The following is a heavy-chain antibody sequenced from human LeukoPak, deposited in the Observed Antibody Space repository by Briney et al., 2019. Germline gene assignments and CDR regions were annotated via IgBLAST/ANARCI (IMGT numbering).Heavy chain of an antibody. CDR1: GGTFSSYA. V-gene: IGHV1-69*05. CDR3: ARGIVGATIPWFDP. J-gene: IGHJ5*02. CDR2: IIPIFGTA. D-gene: IGHD1-26*01. Sequence: SVKVSCKASGGTFSSYAISWVRQAPGQGLEWMGGIIPIFGTANYAQKFQGRVTITTDESTSTAYMELSSLRSEDTAVYYCARGIVGATIPWFDPWGQGTLVTVSS.